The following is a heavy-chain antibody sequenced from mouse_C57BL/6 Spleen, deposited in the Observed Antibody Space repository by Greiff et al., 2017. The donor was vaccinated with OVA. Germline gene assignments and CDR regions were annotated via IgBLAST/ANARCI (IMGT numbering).Heavy chain of an antibody. CDR3: SRSGGSPYSFDY. J-gene: IGHJ2*01. CDR2: IYPGDGDT. CDR1: GYAFSSYW. D-gene: IGHD3-1*01. V-gene: IGHV1-80*01. Sequence: VKLQQSGAELVKPGASVKISCKASGYAFSSYWMNWVKQRPGKGLEWIGQIYPGDGDTNYNGKFKGQATLTADKSSSTAYMQLSSLTSEDSAVYFCSRSGGSPYSFDYWGQGATLTVSS.